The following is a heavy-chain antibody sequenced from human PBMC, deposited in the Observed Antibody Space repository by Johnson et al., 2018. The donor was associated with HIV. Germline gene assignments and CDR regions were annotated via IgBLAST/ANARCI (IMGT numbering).Heavy chain of an antibody. Sequence: VQLVESGGDVVRPGGSLRLSCAASGFTFDDYDMTWVRQPPGKGLEWVSGISWNSGSIGYADSVKGRFTISRDNAKNSLYLQMNSLRAEDTAVYYCAKAIGGHDAFDIWGQGTMVTVSS. CDR1: GFTFDDYD. J-gene: IGHJ3*02. CDR3: AKAIGGHDAFDI. CDR2: ISWNSGSI. V-gene: IGHV3-20*04. D-gene: IGHD3-16*01.